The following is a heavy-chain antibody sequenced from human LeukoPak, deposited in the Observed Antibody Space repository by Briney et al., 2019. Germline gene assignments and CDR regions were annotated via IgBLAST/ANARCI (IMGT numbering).Heavy chain of an antibody. J-gene: IGHJ4*02. CDR2: ISSNGGST. D-gene: IGHD2-21*02. CDR3: ARDPIVVVTAPPDY. CDR1: GFTFSSYA. Sequence: GGSLRLSCSASGFTFSSYAMHWVRQAPGKGLEYVSAISSNGGSTYYADSVKGRFTISRDNSKNSLYLQMNSLRAEDTAVYYCARDPIVVVTAPPDYWGQGTLVTVSS. V-gene: IGHV3-64*04.